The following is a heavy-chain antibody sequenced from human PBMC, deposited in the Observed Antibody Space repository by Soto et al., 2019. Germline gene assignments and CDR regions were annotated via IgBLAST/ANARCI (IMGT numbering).Heavy chain of an antibody. Sequence: GGSLRLSCAASGFTFSSYAMSWVRQAPGKGLEWVSVISGSGGSTHYADSVKGRSTISRDNSKNSLYLQMNSLRAEDTAVYYCARETQWLNWFDPWGQGTLVTVS. CDR1: GFTFSSYA. CDR2: ISGSGGST. D-gene: IGHD6-19*01. CDR3: ARETQWLNWFDP. V-gene: IGHV3-23*01. J-gene: IGHJ5*02.